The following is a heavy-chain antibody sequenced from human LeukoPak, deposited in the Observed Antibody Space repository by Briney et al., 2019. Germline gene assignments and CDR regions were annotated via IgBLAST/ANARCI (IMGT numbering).Heavy chain of an antibody. D-gene: IGHD5-24*01. Sequence: ASETLSLTCTVSGGSISSGSYYWSWIRQPAGKGLEWIGRFYTSGGTNYNPSLKSRVTISVDTSKNQFSLKLNSVTAADTAVYYCARGRDGYNFLNRGEYYYFDYWGQGTLVTVSS. J-gene: IGHJ4*02. CDR3: ARGRDGYNFLNRGEYYYFDY. CDR1: GGSISSGSYY. V-gene: IGHV4-61*02. CDR2: FYTSGGT.